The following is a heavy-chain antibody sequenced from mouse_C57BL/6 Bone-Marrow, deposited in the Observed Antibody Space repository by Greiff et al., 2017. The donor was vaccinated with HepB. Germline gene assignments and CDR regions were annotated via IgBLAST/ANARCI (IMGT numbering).Heavy chain of an antibody. D-gene: IGHD2-4*01. Sequence: VQLQQSGGDLVKPGGSLKLSCAASGFTFSSYGMSWVRQTPDKRLEWVATISSGGSYTYYPDSVKGRFTISRDNAKNTLYLQMSSLKSEDTAMYYCARQDDYDPDYWGQGTTLTVSS. CDR2: ISSGGSYT. V-gene: IGHV5-6*01. CDR1: GFTFSSYG. J-gene: IGHJ2*01. CDR3: ARQDDYDPDY.